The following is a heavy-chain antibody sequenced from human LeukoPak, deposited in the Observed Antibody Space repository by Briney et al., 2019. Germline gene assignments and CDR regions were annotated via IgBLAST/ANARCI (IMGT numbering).Heavy chain of an antibody. CDR1: GFTFSSYG. CDR3: ARVRKYSGYYSWYFDL. Sequence: WGSLRLSCAASGFTFSSYGMHWLRQATGKGLEGVSAIGTAGDTYYPGSVKGRFTISRENAKNSLYLQMSSLRAGDTAVYYCARVRKYSGYYSWYFDLWGRGTLVTASS. V-gene: IGHV3-13*01. CDR2: IGTAGDT. J-gene: IGHJ2*01. D-gene: IGHD5-12*01.